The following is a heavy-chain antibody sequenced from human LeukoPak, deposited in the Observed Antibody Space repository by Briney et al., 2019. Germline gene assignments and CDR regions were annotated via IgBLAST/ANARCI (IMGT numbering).Heavy chain of an antibody. J-gene: IGHJ5*02. CDR1: GYTLTDLS. V-gene: IGHV1-24*01. CDR2: LDPEEGGT. D-gene: IGHD3-22*01. Sequence: GASVKVSCKVSGYTLTDLSIHWVRQAPGKGLEWMGGLDPEEGGTIYAQKFQGRVTMKEDTSTGTAYMELSSLRSEDTAVYFSATEGYVYYGSSGPYNWFDPWGQGTLVTVSS. CDR3: ATEGYVYYGSSGPYNWFDP.